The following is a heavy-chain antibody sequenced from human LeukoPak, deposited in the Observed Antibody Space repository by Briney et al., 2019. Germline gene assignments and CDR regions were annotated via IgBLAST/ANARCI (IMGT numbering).Heavy chain of an antibody. CDR3: ARNYGDLYRGRLDY. CDR2: ISSSSSYI. D-gene: IGHD4-17*01. CDR1: GFTFSSYE. Sequence: GGSLRLSCAASGFTFSSYEMNWVRQAPGKGLQWVSSISSSSSYIYYADSVKGRFTISRDNSKNTLYLQMNSLRAEDTAVYYCARNYGDLYRGRLDYWGQGTLVTVSS. J-gene: IGHJ4*02. V-gene: IGHV3-21*01.